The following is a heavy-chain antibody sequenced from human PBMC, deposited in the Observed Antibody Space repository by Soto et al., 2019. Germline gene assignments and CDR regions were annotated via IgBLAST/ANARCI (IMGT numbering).Heavy chain of an antibody. CDR1: GGSISSYY. CDR3: ARRGSSSWQYYYYYYMDV. Sequence: QVQLQESGPGLVKPSETLSLTCTVSGGSISSYYWSWIRQPPGKGLEWIGYIYYSGSTNYNPSLKSRVTISVDTSKNQFSLKLSSVTAADTAVYYCARRGSSSWQYYYYYYMDVWGKGTTVTVSS. J-gene: IGHJ6*03. D-gene: IGHD6-13*01. CDR2: IYYSGST. V-gene: IGHV4-59*08.